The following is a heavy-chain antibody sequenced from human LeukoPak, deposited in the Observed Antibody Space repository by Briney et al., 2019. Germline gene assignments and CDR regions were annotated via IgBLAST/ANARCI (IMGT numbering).Heavy chain of an antibody. CDR3: ASGSRDGNYYYYYMDV. Sequence: SVKVSCKASGGTFSSYAISWVRQAPGQGLEWIGRIIPIFGTANYAQKFQGRVTITTDDSTSTAYMELSSLRSEDTAVYYCASGSRDGNYYYYYMDVWGKGTTVTVSS. D-gene: IGHD2-15*01. CDR2: IIPIFGTA. V-gene: IGHV1-69*05. CDR1: GGTFSSYA. J-gene: IGHJ6*03.